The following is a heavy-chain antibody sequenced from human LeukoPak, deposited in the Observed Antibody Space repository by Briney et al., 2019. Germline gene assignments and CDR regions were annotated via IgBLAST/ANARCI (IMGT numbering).Heavy chain of an antibody. J-gene: IGHJ5*02. CDR1: GGTFSSYA. V-gene: IGHV1-69*05. Sequence: GASVKVSSKASGGTFSSYAISWVRQAPGQGLEWMGGIIPIFGTANYAQKFQGRVTITTDESTSTAYMELSSLRSEDTAVYYCARDGLYCTNAVCLSYWFDPWGQGTLATVSS. CDR3: ARDGLYCTNAVCLSYWFDP. CDR2: IIPIFGTA. D-gene: IGHD2-8*01.